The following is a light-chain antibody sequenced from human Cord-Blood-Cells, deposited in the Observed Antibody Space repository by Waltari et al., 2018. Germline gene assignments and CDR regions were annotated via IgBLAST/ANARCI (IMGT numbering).Light chain of an antibody. J-gene: IGLJ2*01. CDR3: NSYTSSSTVV. CDR1: SSDVGGYNY. Sequence: QSALPQPSSVTGSPGQSITISCTGTSSDVGGYNYVSWYQQHPGTAPKLLIYDISKRPSGVPNRFSGSKSGTTASLTIAGLQAEDEADYYCNSYTSSSTVVFGGGTKLTVL. V-gene: IGLV2-14*01. CDR2: DIS.